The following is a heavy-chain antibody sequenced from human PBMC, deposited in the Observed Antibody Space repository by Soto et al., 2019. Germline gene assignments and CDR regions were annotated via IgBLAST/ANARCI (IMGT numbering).Heavy chain of an antibody. CDR1: GFTFSSYG. Sequence: PGGSLRLSCAASGFTFSSYGMHWVRQAPGKGLEWVAVIWYDGSNKYYADSVKGRFTISRDNSKNTLYLQMNSLRAEDTAVYYCATAGLSSGWTHFDYWGQGTLVTVSS. J-gene: IGHJ4*02. D-gene: IGHD6-19*01. CDR3: ATAGLSSGWTHFDY. CDR2: IWYDGSNK. V-gene: IGHV3-33*01.